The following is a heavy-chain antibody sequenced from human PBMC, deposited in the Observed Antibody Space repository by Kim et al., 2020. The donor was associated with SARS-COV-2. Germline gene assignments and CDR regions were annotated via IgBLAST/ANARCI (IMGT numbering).Heavy chain of an antibody. CDR2: ISYDGSNK. CDR1: GFTFSSHA. D-gene: IGHD2-21*02. Sequence: GGSLRLSCAASGFTFSSHAMHWVRQAPGKGLEWVAVISYDGSNKYYADSVKGRFTISRDNSKNTLYLQMNSLRAEDTAVYYCARPPLAYCGGDCYSIAFDYWGQGTLVTVSS. CDR3: ARPPLAYCGGDCYSIAFDY. V-gene: IGHV3-30*04. J-gene: IGHJ4*02.